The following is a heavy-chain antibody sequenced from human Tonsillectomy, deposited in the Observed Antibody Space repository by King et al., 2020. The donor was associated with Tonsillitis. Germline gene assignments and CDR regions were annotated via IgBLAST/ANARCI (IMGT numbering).Heavy chain of an antibody. CDR3: ASERWTKDLGRELSGYNYSGMDI. D-gene: IGHD2-15*01. J-gene: IGHJ6*02. CDR1: GYTLTSHD. Sequence: QLVQSGAEVKKPGASVKVSCKASGYTLTSHDINWVRQAPGQGLEWMGWMNPTSGNTGYAQKFQGRVAMTRDTATNTAYMELSILRSEDTAVYYCASERWTKDLGRELSGYNYSGMDIWGQGTAVTVSS. CDR2: MNPTSGNT. V-gene: IGHV1-8*01.